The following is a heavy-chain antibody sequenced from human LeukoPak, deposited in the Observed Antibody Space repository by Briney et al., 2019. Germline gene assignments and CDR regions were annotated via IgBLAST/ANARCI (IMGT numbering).Heavy chain of an antibody. CDR1: GGSFSGYY. Sequence: SETLSLTCAVYGGSFSGYYWSWIRQPPGKGLEWIGEINHSGSTNYNPSLKSRVTMSVDTSKNQFSLKLSSVTAADTAVYYRARLSSLYGSGSYYIYYFDYWGQGTLVTVSS. D-gene: IGHD3-10*01. J-gene: IGHJ4*02. CDR2: INHSGST. V-gene: IGHV4-34*01. CDR3: ARLSSLYGSGSYYIYYFDY.